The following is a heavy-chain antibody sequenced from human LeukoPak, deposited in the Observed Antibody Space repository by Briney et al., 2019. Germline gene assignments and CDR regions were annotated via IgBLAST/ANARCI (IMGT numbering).Heavy chain of an antibody. CDR3: ARGGSTSYREFLYNWFDP. Sequence: SQTLSLTCAISGDSVSSNSAAWNWIRQSPSRGLEWLGRTYYRSKWYNDYAVSVKSRITINPDTSKNQFSLKLSSVTAADTAVYYCARGGSTSYREFLYNWFDPWGQGTLVTVSS. J-gene: IGHJ5*02. CDR2: TYYRSKWYN. V-gene: IGHV6-1*01. D-gene: IGHD3-10*01. CDR1: GDSVSSNSAA.